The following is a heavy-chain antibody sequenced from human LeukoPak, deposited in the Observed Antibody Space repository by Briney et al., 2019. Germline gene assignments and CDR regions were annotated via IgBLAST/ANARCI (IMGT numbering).Heavy chain of an antibody. Sequence: GGSLRLSCAASGFTFSSYTMSWVRQAPGKGLEWVSGISGSGDNTYYADSVKGRFTISRDNSKNTLYVQVNSLGTEDTAAYYCAKGSYYDSSGSFYFDYWGQGTLVTVSS. D-gene: IGHD3-22*01. CDR3: AKGSYYDSSGSFYFDY. V-gene: IGHV3-23*01. CDR2: ISGSGDNT. J-gene: IGHJ4*02. CDR1: GFTFSSYT.